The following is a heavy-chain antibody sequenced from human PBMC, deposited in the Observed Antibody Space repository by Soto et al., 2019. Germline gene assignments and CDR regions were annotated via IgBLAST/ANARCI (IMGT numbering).Heavy chain of an antibody. CDR1: GGSFSGYY. J-gene: IGHJ6*02. V-gene: IGHV4-34*01. Sequence: SETLSLTCAVYGGSFSGYYWSWIRQPPGKGLEWIGEINHSGSTNYNPSLKSRVTISVDTSKNQFSLKLSSVTAADTAVYYCARGQVLRFLEWTHPHYYGMDVWGQGTTVTVSS. CDR2: INHSGST. CDR3: ARGQVLRFLEWTHPHYYGMDV. D-gene: IGHD3-3*01.